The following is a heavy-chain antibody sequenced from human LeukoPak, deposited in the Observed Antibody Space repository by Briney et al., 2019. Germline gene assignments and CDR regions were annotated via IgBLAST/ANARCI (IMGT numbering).Heavy chain of an antibody. CDR1: GGTFSSYA. CDR3: ARDQSLGIPGY. V-gene: IGHV1-69*13. Sequence: SVKVSCRASGGTFSSYAISWVRQAPGQGLEWMGGIIPIFGTANYAQRFQGRVTITADESTSTAYMELSSLRSEDTAVYYCARDQSLGIPGYWGQGTLVTVSS. CDR2: IIPIFGTA. J-gene: IGHJ4*02. D-gene: IGHD7-27*01.